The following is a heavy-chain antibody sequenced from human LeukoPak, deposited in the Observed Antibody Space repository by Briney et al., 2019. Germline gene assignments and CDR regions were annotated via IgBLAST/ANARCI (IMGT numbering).Heavy chain of an antibody. V-gene: IGHV5-51*01. D-gene: IGHD2-2*01. CDR1: GSSFTNYW. J-gene: IGHJ6*03. CDR3: ARGPYCSSTSCYSPYYSYYMDV. CDR2: IYPGDSNT. Sequence: GESLQISCQGSGSSFTNYWIGWVRQLPGKGLEWMGIIYPGDSNTRYSPSFQGQVTISADKSITTASLQWSSLKASDTAIYYCARGPYCSSTSCYSPYYSYYMDVWGKGTTVTVS.